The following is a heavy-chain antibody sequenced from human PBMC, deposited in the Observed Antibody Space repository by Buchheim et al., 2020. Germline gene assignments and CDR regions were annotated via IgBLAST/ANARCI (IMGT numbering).Heavy chain of an antibody. Sequence: EVQLVDSGGGLVQPGGPLRLSCAASGFTFGSYSMNWVRQAPGKGLEWVSYISSTTSAIYYADSVRGRFTISRDNAKNSLYLQMNSLRAEDTAVYYCARRWDSSPGYYYGMDVWGQGTT. CDR2: ISSTTSAI. CDR1: GFTFGSYS. J-gene: IGHJ6*02. CDR3: ARRWDSSPGYYYGMDV. D-gene: IGHD6-13*01. V-gene: IGHV3-48*01.